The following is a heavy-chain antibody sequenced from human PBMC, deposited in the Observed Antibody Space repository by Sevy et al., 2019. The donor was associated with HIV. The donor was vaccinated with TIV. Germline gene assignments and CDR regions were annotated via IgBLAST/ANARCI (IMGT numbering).Heavy chain of an antibody. Sequence: GGSLRLSCAASGFTFSTYGMHWVRQAPGKGLEWVAVIWFDGDNTYYADSVKGRFTISRDIAKNTLHLQMNSLRAEDTAVYYCARDLEFYDYGDYGPAFMPDYWGQGTLVTVSS. V-gene: IGHV3-33*01. CDR3: ARDLEFYDYGDYGPAFMPDY. D-gene: IGHD4-17*01. CDR1: GFTFSTYG. CDR2: IWFDGDNT. J-gene: IGHJ4*02.